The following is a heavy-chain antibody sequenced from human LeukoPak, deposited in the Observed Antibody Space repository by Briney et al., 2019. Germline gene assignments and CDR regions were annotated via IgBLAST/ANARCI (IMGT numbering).Heavy chain of an antibody. D-gene: IGHD3-9*01. Sequence: PSETLSLTCDVSGAAIRSTNWWTWVRQPPGKGLEWIGEIYHNGNTNYNPSLKSRVTISVDTSKNQFSLKLSSVTAADTAVYYCARGVTYYDILTGYYYNWFDPWGQGTLVTVSS. V-gene: IGHV4/OR15-8*01. CDR3: ARGVTYYDILTGYYYNWFDP. J-gene: IGHJ5*02. CDR2: IYHNGNT. CDR1: GAAIRSTNW.